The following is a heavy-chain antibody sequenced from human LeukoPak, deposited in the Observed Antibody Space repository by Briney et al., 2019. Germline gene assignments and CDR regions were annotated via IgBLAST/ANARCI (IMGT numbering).Heavy chain of an antibody. J-gene: IGHJ4*02. CDR1: GYTFTDYY. D-gene: IGHD6-6*01. Sequence: SVKVSCKASGYTFTDYYMHWLRQAPGQELEWMGWINPHSGGTNYAQKFQGRVTMTRDTSISTVCMEVSRLRSDDTAVYYCARDGSYSTSLYSFEYWGQGTLVTVSS. CDR3: ARDGSYSTSLYSFEY. V-gene: IGHV1-2*02. CDR2: INPHSGGT.